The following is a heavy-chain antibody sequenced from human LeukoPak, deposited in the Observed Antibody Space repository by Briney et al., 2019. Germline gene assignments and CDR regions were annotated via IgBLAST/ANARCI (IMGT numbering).Heavy chain of an antibody. CDR1: GFTFSSYG. CDR3: ARGGITGTSGYYYYYYMDV. J-gene: IGHJ6*03. D-gene: IGHD1-7*01. CDR2: ISGSGGST. Sequence: PGGSLRLSCAASGFTFSSYGMSWVRQAPGKGLEWVSAISGSGGSTYYADSVKGRFTISRDNSKNTLYLQMNSLRAEDTAVYYCARGGITGTSGYYYYYYMDVWGKGTTVTVSS. V-gene: IGHV3-23*01.